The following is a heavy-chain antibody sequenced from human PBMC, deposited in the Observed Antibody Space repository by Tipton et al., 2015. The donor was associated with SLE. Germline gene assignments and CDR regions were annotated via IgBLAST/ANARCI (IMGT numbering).Heavy chain of an antibody. CDR1: GGSISSSY. D-gene: IGHD3-3*01. CDR3: ARHYGSITILEWSNWFDP. J-gene: IGHJ5*02. V-gene: IGHV4-59*08. Sequence: TLSLTCNISGGSISSSYWSWIRQPPGKGLEWIGYIYYSGTTKYNPSLKSRVTISVDSSKNQFSLKLSSVTAADTAVYYCARHYGSITILEWSNWFDPWGQGTLVTVSS. CDR2: IYYSGTT.